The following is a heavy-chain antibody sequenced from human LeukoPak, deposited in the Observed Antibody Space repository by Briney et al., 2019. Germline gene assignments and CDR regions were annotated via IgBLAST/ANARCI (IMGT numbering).Heavy chain of an antibody. CDR3: ARGRGGSTKASYDY. Sequence: GGSLRLSCAASGFTSSSYGMHWVRQAPGKGLEWVAFIRYDGSNKYYADSVKGRFTISRDNSKNTLYLQMNSLRAEDTAVYYCARGRGGSTKASYDYWGQGTLVTVSS. D-gene: IGHD6-13*01. CDR1: GFTSSSYG. CDR2: IRYDGSNK. V-gene: IGHV3-30*02. J-gene: IGHJ4*02.